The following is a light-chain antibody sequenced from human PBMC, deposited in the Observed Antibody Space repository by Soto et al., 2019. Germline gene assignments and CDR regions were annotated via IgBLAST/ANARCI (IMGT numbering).Light chain of an antibody. CDR1: SSDVGGYNY. CDR2: EVS. Sequence: QSVLTQPASVSGSPGQSITISCTGTSSDVGGYNYVSWYQQHPGKAPQLMIYEVSNRPSGVSNRFSGSKSGNTASLTISGLQAEDEADYYCSSYTSRSTPHVFGTGTKVTVL. J-gene: IGLJ1*01. V-gene: IGLV2-14*01. CDR3: SSYTSRSTPHV.